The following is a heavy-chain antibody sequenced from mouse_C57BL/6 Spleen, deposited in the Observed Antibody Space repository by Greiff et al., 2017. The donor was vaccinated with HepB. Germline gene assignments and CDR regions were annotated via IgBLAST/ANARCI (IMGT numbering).Heavy chain of an antibody. D-gene: IGHD1-1*01. CDR3: ARGTTVVATGDY. J-gene: IGHJ2*01. CDR2: INPGSGGT. V-gene: IGHV1-54*01. CDR1: GYAFTNYL. Sequence: VQLVESGAELVRPGTSVKVSCKASGYAFTNYLIEWVKQRPGQGLEWIGVINPGSGGTNYNEKFKGKATLTADKSSSTAYMQLSSLTSEDSAVYFCARGTTVVATGDYWGQGTTLTVSS.